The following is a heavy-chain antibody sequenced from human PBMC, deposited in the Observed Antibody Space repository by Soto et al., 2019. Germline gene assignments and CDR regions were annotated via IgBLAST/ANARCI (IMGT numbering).Heavy chain of an antibody. CDR1: GFTFSSYG. Sequence: QVQLVESGGGVVQPGRYLRLYCAASGFTFSSYGMHWVRQAPGKGLEWVAVIWYDGSNKYYADSVKGRFTISRDNSKNTLYLQMNSLRAEDTAVYYCATSFEEWLVDYWGQGTLVTVSS. D-gene: IGHD6-19*01. J-gene: IGHJ4*02. CDR3: ATSFEEWLVDY. CDR2: IWYDGSNK. V-gene: IGHV3-33*01.